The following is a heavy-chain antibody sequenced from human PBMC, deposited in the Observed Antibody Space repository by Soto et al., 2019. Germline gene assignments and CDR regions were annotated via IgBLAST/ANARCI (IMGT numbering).Heavy chain of an antibody. CDR3: ASDSSGIAAAGWFDP. D-gene: IGHD6-13*01. CDR2: ISYDGSNK. CDR1: GFTFSSYA. Sequence: QVQLVESGGGVVQPGRSLRLSCAASGFTFSSYAMHWVRQAPGKGLEWVAVISYDGSNKYYADSVKGRFTISRDNSKNTLYLQMNSLRAEDTAVYYCASDSSGIAAAGWFDPWGQGTLVTVSS. V-gene: IGHV3-30-3*01. J-gene: IGHJ5*02.